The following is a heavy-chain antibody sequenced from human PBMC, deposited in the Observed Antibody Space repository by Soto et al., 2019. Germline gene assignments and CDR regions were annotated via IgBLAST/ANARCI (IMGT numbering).Heavy chain of an antibody. V-gene: IGHV4-34*01. CDR1: GGSFSDYY. Sequence: QVQLRQWGAGLLKPSETLSLTCAVFGGSFSDYYWTWIRQPPGKGLEWIGEINHSGTTSYNPSLKSRLTISVDTSNNPFSPKLSSVTAADTAVYYCARKPLYHFFAGYYSVDYWGQGTLVTVSS. CDR3: ARKPLYHFFAGYYSVDY. J-gene: IGHJ4*02. D-gene: IGHD3-9*01. CDR2: INHSGTT.